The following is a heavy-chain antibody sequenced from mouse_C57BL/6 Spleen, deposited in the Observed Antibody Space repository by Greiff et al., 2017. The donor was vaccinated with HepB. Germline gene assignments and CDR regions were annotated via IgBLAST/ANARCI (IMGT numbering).Heavy chain of an antibody. Sequence: EVKLVESGPELVKPGASVKIPCKASGYTFTDYNMDWVKQSHGKSLEWIGDINPNNGGTIYNQKFKGKATLTVDKSSSTAYMELRSLTSEDTAVYYCARSGVYDFFYFDYWGQGTTLTVSS. V-gene: IGHV1-18*01. J-gene: IGHJ2*01. CDR2: INPNNGGT. D-gene: IGHD2-4*01. CDR1: GYTFTDYN. CDR3: ARSGVYDFFYFDY.